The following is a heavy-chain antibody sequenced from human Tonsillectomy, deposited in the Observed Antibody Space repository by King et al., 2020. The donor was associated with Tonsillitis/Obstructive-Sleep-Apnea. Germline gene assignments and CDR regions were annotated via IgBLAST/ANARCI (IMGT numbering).Heavy chain of an antibody. Sequence: TLKESGPTLVKPTQTLTLTCTFSGFSLNTSGVGVGWIRQPPGKALEWLALIYWDDDKRYSPSLKSRLTITKDTSKNQVVLTMTNMDPVDTATYYCEHKGGDTAMADYYMDVWGKGTTVTVSS. CDR2: IYWDDDK. CDR1: GFSLNTSGVG. J-gene: IGHJ6*03. D-gene: IGHD5-18*01. V-gene: IGHV2-5*02. CDR3: EHKGGDTAMADYYMDV.